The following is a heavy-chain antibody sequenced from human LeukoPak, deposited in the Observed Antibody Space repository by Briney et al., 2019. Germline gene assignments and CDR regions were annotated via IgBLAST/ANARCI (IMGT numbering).Heavy chain of an antibody. D-gene: IGHD3-9*01. CDR3: ARSVKATTYYDILSGYSNLYGMDV. CDR2: INAGNGNT. J-gene: IGHJ6*02. V-gene: IGHV1-3*01. CDR1: GYTFTSYA. Sequence: ASVKVSCKDSGYTFTSYAMHWVRQAPGQRLEWMGWINAGNGNTKYSQKFQGRVTITRDTSASTAYMELSGLRSEDTAVYYCARSVKATTYYDILSGYSNLYGMDVWGQGTTVTVSS.